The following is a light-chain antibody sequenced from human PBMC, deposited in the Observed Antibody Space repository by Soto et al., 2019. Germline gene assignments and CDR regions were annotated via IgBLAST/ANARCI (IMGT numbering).Light chain of an antibody. CDR3: QQYNDWPLT. V-gene: IGKV3-15*01. CDR2: GAS. CDR1: QSINNN. J-gene: IGKJ4*01. Sequence: EIVMTQSPATLSVSPGERATLSCRASQSINNNLAWYQQKRGQGPRLLIYGASSRATGTPARFSGSGSGTAFTLSISRLQSEDCAIYYCQQYNDWPLTFGGGTKVEIK.